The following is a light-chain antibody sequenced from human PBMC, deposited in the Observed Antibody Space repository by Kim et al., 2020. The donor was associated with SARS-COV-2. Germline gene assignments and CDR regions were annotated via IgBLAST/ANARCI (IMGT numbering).Light chain of an antibody. J-gene: IGKJ1*01. CDR3: QQANSLPPWT. CDR1: QVISTW. V-gene: IGKV1-12*01. CDR2: AAS. Sequence: ERVTTTCRAGQVISTWLGWYQQKPGKATKLLIYAASNLQSGVPSRHSGSASGTDFTLPITTLHPGVSATYYCQQANSLPPWTFGQGTKMGIK.